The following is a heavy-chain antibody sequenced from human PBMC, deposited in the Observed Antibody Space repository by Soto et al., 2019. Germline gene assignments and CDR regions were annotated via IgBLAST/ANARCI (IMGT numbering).Heavy chain of an antibody. CDR2: ILVDGRT. CDR1: GFICSSYD. Sequence: GGSLRLSCAASGFICSSYDMSWVRQAPGKGLEWVSTILVDGRTFYVDSVKGRFTISRDSSQNTVYLQMNSLTAGDTALYYCAKATATGGGAFDICGQGTLVTVSS. J-gene: IGHJ3*02. V-gene: IGHV3-23*01. D-gene: IGHD2-8*02. CDR3: AKATATGGGAFDI.